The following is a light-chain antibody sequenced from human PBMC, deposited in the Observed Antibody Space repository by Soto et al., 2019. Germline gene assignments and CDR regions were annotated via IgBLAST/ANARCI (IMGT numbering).Light chain of an antibody. Sequence: EIVLTQSPGTLSLSPGERATLSCRASQSVSSSYLAWYPQKPGQSPRLLIHRASSMATGIPDRFSVSGSGTDFTLTISRLEPEDFAVYYCQKYGSSLSTFGQGTNLEIK. CDR1: QSVSSSY. J-gene: IGKJ2*01. CDR2: RAS. V-gene: IGKV3-20*01. CDR3: QKYGSSLST.